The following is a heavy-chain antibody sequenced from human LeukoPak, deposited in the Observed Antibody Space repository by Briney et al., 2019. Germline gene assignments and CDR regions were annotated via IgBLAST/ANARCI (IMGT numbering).Heavy chain of an antibody. D-gene: IGHD6-13*01. J-gene: IGHJ4*02. V-gene: IGHV4-59*01. CDR1: GGSFSGYY. Sequence: SETLSLTCAVYGGSFSGYYWSWIRQPPGKGLEWIGYIFYSGSTNYNPSLESRVAISVDTSKNQFSLKLSSVTAADTAIYYCAREVVAAPGTVDYWGQGTLVTVSS. CDR3: AREVVAAPGTVDY. CDR2: IFYSGST.